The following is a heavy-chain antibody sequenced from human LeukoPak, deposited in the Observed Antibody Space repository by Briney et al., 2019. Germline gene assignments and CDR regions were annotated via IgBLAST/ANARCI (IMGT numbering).Heavy chain of an antibody. CDR1: GGSISSYY. CDR2: IYYSGST. CDR3: ASTYYDSSGYSV. D-gene: IGHD3-22*01. J-gene: IGHJ2*01. Sequence: PSETLSLTCTVSGGSISSYYWSWIRQPPGKGLEWIGYIYYSGSTNYNPSLKSRVTISVDTSKNQFSLKLSSVTAADTAVYYCASTYYDSSGYSVWGRGTLVTVSS. V-gene: IGHV4-59*01.